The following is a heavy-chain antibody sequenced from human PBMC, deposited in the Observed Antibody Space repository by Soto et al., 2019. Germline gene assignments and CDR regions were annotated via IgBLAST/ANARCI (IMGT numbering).Heavy chain of an antibody. J-gene: IGHJ5*02. V-gene: IGHV1-2*02. CDR3: VXAHALGFSNWFDP. CDR2: INPHSGAT. D-gene: IGHD3-10*01. CDR1: GYIFSANY. Sequence: ASVKVSCKASGYIFSANYIRWVRQAPGQGLEWLGWINPHSGATNSAQKFLGRVTMSADTSAITAYMDLARLKSDDTAVYYCVXAHALGFSNWFDPWGRGTLVTVSS.